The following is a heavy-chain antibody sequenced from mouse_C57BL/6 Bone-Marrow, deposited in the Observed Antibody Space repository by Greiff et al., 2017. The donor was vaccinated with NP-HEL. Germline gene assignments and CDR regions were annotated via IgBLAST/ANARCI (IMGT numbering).Heavy chain of an antibody. J-gene: IGHJ2*01. V-gene: IGHV1-4*01. Sequence: QVQLKQSGAELARPGASVKMSCKASGYTFTSYTMHWVKQRPGQGLEWIGYINPSSGYTKYNQKFKDKATLTADKSSSTAYMQLSSLTSEDAAVYYCARGGPYFYWGQGTTLTVSS. CDR1: GYTFTSYT. CDR3: ARGGPYFY. CDR2: INPSSGYT. D-gene: IGHD2-10*01.